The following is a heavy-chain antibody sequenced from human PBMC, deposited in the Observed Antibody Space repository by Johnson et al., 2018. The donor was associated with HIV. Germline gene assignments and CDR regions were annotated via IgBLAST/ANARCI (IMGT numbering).Heavy chain of an antibody. V-gene: IGHV3-33*03. CDR3: ASPLEAAAGPMDAFDI. J-gene: IGHJ3*02. D-gene: IGHD6-13*01. Sequence: QVQLVESGGGVVQPGRSLRLSCVASGFTFSSYGIHWVRQAPGKGLEWVAFMRYDGGNKYYADSVKGRFTISRDNAKNSLYLQMNSLRAEDTAVYYCASPLEAAAGPMDAFDIWGQGTMVTVSS. CDR2: MRYDGGNK. CDR1: GFTFSSYG.